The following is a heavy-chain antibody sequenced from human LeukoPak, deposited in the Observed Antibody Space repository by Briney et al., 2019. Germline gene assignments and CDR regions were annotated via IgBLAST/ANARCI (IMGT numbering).Heavy chain of an antibody. CDR2: INHSGST. CDR3: ARGELGYCSSTSCYGVWFDP. CDR1: GGSFSGYY. D-gene: IGHD2-2*01. V-gene: IGHV4-34*01. J-gene: IGHJ5*02. Sequence: SETLSLTCAVYGGSFSGYYWSWIRQPPGKGLEWIGEINHSGSTNYNPSLKSRVTISVDTSKNQFSLKLSSVTAADTAVYYCARGELGYCSSTSCYGVWFDPWGQGTLVTVSS.